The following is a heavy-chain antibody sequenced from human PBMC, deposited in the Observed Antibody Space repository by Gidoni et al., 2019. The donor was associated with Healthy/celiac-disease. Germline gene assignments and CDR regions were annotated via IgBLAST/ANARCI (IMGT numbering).Heavy chain of an antibody. Sequence: EVQLVESGGGLVQPGRSLRLSCAASGFTFDESAMHWVRQAPGKGLGWVSCISWNSGSIGYADSVNGRFTISRDNAKNFLYLQMNRLRAEDTALYYCAKGIFMLPLAPFDPWGQGTLVTVSS. CDR2: ISWNSGSI. CDR3: AKGIFMLPLAPFDP. J-gene: IGHJ5*02. D-gene: IGHD2-8*01. V-gene: IGHV3-9*01. CDR1: GFTFDESA.